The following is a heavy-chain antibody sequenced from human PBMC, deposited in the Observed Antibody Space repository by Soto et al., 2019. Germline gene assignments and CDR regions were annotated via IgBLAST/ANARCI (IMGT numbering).Heavy chain of an antibody. CDR1: GGSISSGGYY. CDR3: ARAISYDFLSGYLLDY. D-gene: IGHD3-3*01. Sequence: PSETLSLTCTVSGGSISSGGYYWSWIRQHPGKGLEWIGYIYYSGSTYYNPSLKSRVTISVDTSKNQFSLKLSSVTAADTAVYYFARAISYDFLSGYLLDYWGQGTLVTVSS. V-gene: IGHV4-31*03. J-gene: IGHJ4*02. CDR2: IYYSGST.